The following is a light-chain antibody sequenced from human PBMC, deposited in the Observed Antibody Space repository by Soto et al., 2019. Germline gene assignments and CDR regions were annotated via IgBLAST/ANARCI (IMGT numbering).Light chain of an antibody. CDR3: QKYNSAPPLT. Sequence: DIPMTQSPSSLSASVGDRVTITCRASQGISNYLAWYQQKPGKVPKLLIYAASTLQSGVPSRFSGSGSGTDFPLTLRSLQPEDFATYYCQKYNSAPPLTSGGGTKVEIK. CDR2: AAS. V-gene: IGKV1-27*01. CDR1: QGISNY. J-gene: IGKJ4*01.